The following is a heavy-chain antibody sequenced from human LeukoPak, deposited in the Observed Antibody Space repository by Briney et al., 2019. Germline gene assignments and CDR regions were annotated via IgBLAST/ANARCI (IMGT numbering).Heavy chain of an antibody. Sequence: GGSLRLSCAASGFTFSGSAMHWVRQAAGKGLEWVGRIRSKGKRYATAYAASVKGSFTISRDDSKNTAYLQMNSLKTEDTAVYYCTRLGSSGWYNWFDPWGQGTLVTVSS. D-gene: IGHD6-19*01. J-gene: IGHJ5*02. CDR2: IRSKGKRYAT. V-gene: IGHV3-73*01. CDR1: GFTFSGSA. CDR3: TRLGSSGWYNWFDP.